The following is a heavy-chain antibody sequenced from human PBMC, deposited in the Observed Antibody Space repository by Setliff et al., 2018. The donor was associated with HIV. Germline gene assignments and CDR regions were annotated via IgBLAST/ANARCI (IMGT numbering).Heavy chain of an antibody. J-gene: IGHJ1*01. CDR1: GYTFTSYA. D-gene: IGHD3-22*01. V-gene: IGHV1-18*01. CDR3: VRGVTRDISGYYRDEYFQH. Sequence: ASVKVSCKASGYTFTSYAFNWVRQAPGQGLEWMGWISPYNGDTRFAQSLQGRVTLTTDTSTNTAYMEMRTLRSDDTAVYYCVRGVTRDISGYYRDEYFQHWGQGTPVTVSS. CDR2: ISPYNGDT.